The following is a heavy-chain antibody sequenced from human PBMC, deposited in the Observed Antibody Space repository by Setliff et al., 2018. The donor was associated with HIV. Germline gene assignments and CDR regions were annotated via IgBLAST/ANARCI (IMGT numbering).Heavy chain of an antibody. Sequence: ASVKVSCKASGYSFSSYGISWVRQAPGQGLEWMGWISAYNGNTDYAQKFQGRVTMTTDTSTSTAYMELRSLRSDDTAVYYCTSSPGTTRYFYYMDVWGKGTTVTVSS. CDR2: ISAYNGNT. D-gene: IGHD1-7*01. J-gene: IGHJ6*03. CDR1: GYSFSSYG. CDR3: TSSPGTTRYFYYMDV. V-gene: IGHV1-18*01.